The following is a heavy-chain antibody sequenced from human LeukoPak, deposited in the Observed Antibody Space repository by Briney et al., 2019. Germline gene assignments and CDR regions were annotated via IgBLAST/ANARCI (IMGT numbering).Heavy chain of an antibody. D-gene: IGHD3-9*01. V-gene: IGHV3-23*01. J-gene: IGHJ4*02. CDR2: FSGSGGST. CDR3: AKCRAISRYPFDY. CDR1: GFTFSSYA. Sequence: PGGSLRLSCAASGFTFSSYAMSWVRQAPGKGLECISGFSGSGGSTYYADSVKGRFTISRDNSKNTLYLQMNSLRAEDTAVYYCAKCRAISRYPFDYWGQGTLVTVSS.